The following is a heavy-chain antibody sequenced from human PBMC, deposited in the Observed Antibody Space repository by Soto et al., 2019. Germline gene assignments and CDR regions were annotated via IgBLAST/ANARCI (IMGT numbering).Heavy chain of an antibody. CDR1: GGTFSSYA. CDR2: ISPIFGTA. CDR3: AKKGRGGRTYFDY. D-gene: IGHD2-15*01. V-gene: IGHV1-69*12. Sequence: QVQLVQSGAEVKKPGSSVKVSCKASGGTFSSYAISWVRQAPGHGLEWMGGISPIFGTANYAQKFQGRVTITADESTSIAYMELSSLRSEDTAVYYCAKKGRGGRTYFDYWGQGTLVTVSS. J-gene: IGHJ4*02.